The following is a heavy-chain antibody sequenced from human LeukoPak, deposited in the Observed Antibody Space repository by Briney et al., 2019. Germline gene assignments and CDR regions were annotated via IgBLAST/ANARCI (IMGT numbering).Heavy chain of an antibody. V-gene: IGHV4-59*13. D-gene: IGHD6-13*01. Sequence: SETLSLTCTVSGGSISSYYWSWIRQPPGKGLEWIGYIYYSGSTNYNPSLKSRVTISVDTSKNQFSLKLSSVTAADTAVYYCAGGYSSSWNNWFDPWGQGTLVTVSS. CDR2: IYYSGST. CDR3: AGGYSSSWNNWFDP. J-gene: IGHJ5*02. CDR1: GGSISSYY.